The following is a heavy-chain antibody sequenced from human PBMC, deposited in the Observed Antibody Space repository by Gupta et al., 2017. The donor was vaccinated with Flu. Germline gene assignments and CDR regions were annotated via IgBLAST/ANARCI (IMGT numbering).Heavy chain of an antibody. V-gene: IGHV1-46*03. Sequence: GQGLEWMGIINPSGGSTSYAQKFQGRVTMTRDTSTSTVYMELSSLRSEDTAVYYCARDYYYDSSGYYDAFDIWGQGTMVTVSS. J-gene: IGHJ3*02. CDR3: ARDYYYDSSGYYDAFDI. CDR2: INPSGGST. D-gene: IGHD3-22*01.